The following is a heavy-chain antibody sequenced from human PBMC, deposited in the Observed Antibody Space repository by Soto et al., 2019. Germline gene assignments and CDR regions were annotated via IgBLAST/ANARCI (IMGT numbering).Heavy chain of an antibody. D-gene: IGHD1-1*01. Sequence: QVHLVQSGAEVKKPGASVKVSCKGSGYAFTTYDITWVRQAPGQGLEWMGWISAHNGNTNYAQKLQGRVTVTIDTSPSPAYMELRSLRSDDTAVYYCARGRYGDYWGQGALVTVSS. V-gene: IGHV1-18*01. CDR1: GYAFTTYD. CDR3: ARGRYGDY. J-gene: IGHJ4*02. CDR2: ISAHNGNT.